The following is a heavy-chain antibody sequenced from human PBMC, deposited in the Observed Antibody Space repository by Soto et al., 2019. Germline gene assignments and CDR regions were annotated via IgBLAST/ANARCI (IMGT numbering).Heavy chain of an antibody. J-gene: IGHJ2*01. CDR1: GFTVSSNY. Sequence: EVQLVESGGGLVQPGGSLRLSCAASGFTVSSNYMSWVRQAPGKGLEWVSVIYSGGSTYYADSVKGRFTISRDNSKNTLYLQMNSLRAEDTAVYYCARDGGSRSWYFDLWGRGTLVTVSS. D-gene: IGHD1-26*01. CDR2: IYSGGST. CDR3: ARDGGSRSWYFDL. V-gene: IGHV3-66*01.